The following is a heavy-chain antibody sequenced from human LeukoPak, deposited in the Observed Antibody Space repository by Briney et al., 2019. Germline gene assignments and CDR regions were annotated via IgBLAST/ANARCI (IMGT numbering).Heavy chain of an antibody. CDR2: IYHSGST. CDR3: ATQIAAGTGDY. V-gene: IGHV4-39*07. D-gene: IGHD6-13*01. Sequence: SETLSLTCTVSGGSISSSSYYWGWIRQPPGKGLEWIGYIYHSGSTYYNPSLKSRVTISVDRSKNQFSLKLSSVTAADTAVYYCATQIAAGTGDYWGQGTLVTVSS. J-gene: IGHJ4*02. CDR1: GGSISSSSYY.